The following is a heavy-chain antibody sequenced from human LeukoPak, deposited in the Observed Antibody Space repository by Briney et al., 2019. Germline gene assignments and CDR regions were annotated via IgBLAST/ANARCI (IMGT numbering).Heavy chain of an antibody. Sequence: GGSLRLSCAASGFTFSSYEVNWVRQAPGKGLEWVSYISSSSSTIYYADSVKGRFTISRDNAKNSLYLQMNSLRAGDTAVYYCARVGRRDGYNLRVYDYWGQGTLVTVSS. D-gene: IGHD5-24*01. V-gene: IGHV3-48*01. CDR2: ISSSSSTI. CDR3: ARVGRRDGYNLRVYDY. CDR1: GFTFSSYE. J-gene: IGHJ4*02.